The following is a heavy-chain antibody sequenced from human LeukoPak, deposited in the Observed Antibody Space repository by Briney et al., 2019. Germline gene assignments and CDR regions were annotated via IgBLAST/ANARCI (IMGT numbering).Heavy chain of an antibody. CDR1: GFTLSDYY. Sequence: PGGSLRLSCAASGFTLSDYYMSWIRQAPGKGLEWVSYISSSSSTIYYADSVKGRFTISRDNAKNSLYLQMNSLRAADTAVYYCARQESITLVRGALWGQGTLVTVSS. J-gene: IGHJ4*02. CDR3: ARQESITLVRGAL. V-gene: IGHV3-11*04. D-gene: IGHD3-10*01. CDR2: ISSSSSTI.